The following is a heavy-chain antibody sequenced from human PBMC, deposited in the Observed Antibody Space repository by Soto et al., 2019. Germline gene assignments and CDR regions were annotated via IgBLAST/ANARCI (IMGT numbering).Heavy chain of an antibody. CDR2: IIPMFTTP. D-gene: IGHD1-26*01. Sequence: SVKVSCKASGDIFRTYAISWVRQAPGQGLEWMGGIIPMFTTPNYAQNFQGRVTISADESTSTAYMELSSLKSADTAVYYCARAWEHLYFDYWGQGALVTVSS. J-gene: IGHJ4*02. CDR3: ARAWEHLYFDY. V-gene: IGHV1-69*13. CDR1: GDIFRTYA.